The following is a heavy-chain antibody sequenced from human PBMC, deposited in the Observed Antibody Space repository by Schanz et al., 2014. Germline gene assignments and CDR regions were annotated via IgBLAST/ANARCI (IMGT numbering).Heavy chain of an antibody. CDR3: ARPALWFGDNCFGP. CDR2: IKSDGSST. V-gene: IGHV3-74*01. CDR1: GFTFSSYW. D-gene: IGHD3-10*01. J-gene: IGHJ5*02. Sequence: EVQLVESGGGLVQPGGSLRLSCAASGFTFSSYWMHWVRQVPGKGLVWVSRIKSDGSSTSYADSVKGRFTISRDNAKNTPYLQMNSLRAEDAAVYYCARPALWFGDNCFGPWGQGTLVTVSS.